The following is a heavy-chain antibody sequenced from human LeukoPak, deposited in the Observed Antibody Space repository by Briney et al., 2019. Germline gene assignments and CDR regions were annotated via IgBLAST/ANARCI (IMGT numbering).Heavy chain of an antibody. J-gene: IGHJ6*03. CDR3: ARHSSGYMYV. D-gene: IGHD6-6*01. CDR2: IYHSGST. CDR1: GYSISSGYY. V-gene: IGHV4-38-2*01. Sequence: KPSETLSLTCAVSGYSISSGYYWGWIRQPPGQGLEWIGSIYHSGSTYYNPSLKSRVTISVDTSKNQFSLQLSSVTAAETAVYYCARHSSGYMYVWGKGATFTVSS.